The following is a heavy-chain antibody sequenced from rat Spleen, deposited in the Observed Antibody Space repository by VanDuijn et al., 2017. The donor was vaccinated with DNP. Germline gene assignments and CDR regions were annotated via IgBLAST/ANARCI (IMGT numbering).Heavy chain of an antibody. CDR3: ASWNPIASISTANY. CDR1: GFTFRDYD. D-gene: IGHD1-2*01. V-gene: IGHV5S23*01. J-gene: IGHJ2*01. Sequence: EVQLVESGGGLVQPGRSLKLSCAASGFTFRDYDMAWVRQTPTKGLEWVASISTSGDNTYYRDSVKGRFTVSRDTAKSILYLQMNSLRSEDTATYYCASWNPIASISTANYWGQGVMVTVSS. CDR2: ISTSGDNT.